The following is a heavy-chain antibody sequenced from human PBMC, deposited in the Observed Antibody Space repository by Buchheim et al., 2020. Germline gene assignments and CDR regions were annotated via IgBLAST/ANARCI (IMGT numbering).Heavy chain of an antibody. CDR3: ARDTVTSLFDS. V-gene: IGHV3-23*01. CDR2: IGGDGTIT. J-gene: IGHJ4*02. Sequence: EVQLLESGGGLVQPGGSLRLSCAASGFTFRSYSMSWVRRAPGKGLEWVSVIGGDGTITYYADSVKGRFTISRDNAKNSLYLHMNSLRVEDTAVYYCARDTVTSLFDSWGQGAL. CDR1: GFTFRSYS. D-gene: IGHD4-17*01.